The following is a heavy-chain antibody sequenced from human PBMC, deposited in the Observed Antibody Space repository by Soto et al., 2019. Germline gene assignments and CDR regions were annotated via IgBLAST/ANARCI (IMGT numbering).Heavy chain of an antibody. D-gene: IGHD3-3*01. CDR2: INAGNGNT. CDR3: ARDPIRHFGLDY. CDR1: GYTFTSYA. V-gene: IGHV1-3*01. J-gene: IGHJ4*02. Sequence: EASVKVSCKASGYTFTSYAMHWVRQAPGQRLEWMGWINAGNGNTKYSQKFQGRVTITRDTSASTAYMELSSLRSEDTAVYYCARDPIRHFGLDYWGQGTLVTVSS.